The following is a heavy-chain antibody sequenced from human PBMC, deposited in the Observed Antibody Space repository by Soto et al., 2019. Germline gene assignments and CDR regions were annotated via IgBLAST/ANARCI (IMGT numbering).Heavy chain of an antibody. J-gene: IGHJ4*02. CDR2: INAANGHT. D-gene: IGHD6-19*01. CDR3: ARGSIAVAGRNQLDY. CDR1: GYFFTSYA. Sequence: QVQLVQSGPEVKKTGASVKVSCRASGYFFTSYAIHWVRQAPGPRLEWLGWINAANGHTKYSQNFQGRVIITRDTSANTVYMEVSSLKSGDTAVYCCARGSIAVAGRNQLDYWGQGTRFTVFS. V-gene: IGHV1-3*01.